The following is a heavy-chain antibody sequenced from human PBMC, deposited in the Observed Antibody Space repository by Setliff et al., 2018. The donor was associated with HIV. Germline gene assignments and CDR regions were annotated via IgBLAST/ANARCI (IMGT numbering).Heavy chain of an antibody. J-gene: IGHJ4*02. CDR1: GFAFSSYV. CDR2: TWYDGRTT. CDR3: AKAVGLQWFGGYFDH. D-gene: IGHD3-10*01. V-gene: IGHV3-33*03. Sequence: PGGSLRLSCAASGFAFSSYVMHWVRQSPGKGLEWVALTWYDGRTTYYADSVKGRFTISRDNSKNTLYLQMNSLRAEDTAVYYCAKAVGLQWFGGYFDHWGQGTPVTVSS.